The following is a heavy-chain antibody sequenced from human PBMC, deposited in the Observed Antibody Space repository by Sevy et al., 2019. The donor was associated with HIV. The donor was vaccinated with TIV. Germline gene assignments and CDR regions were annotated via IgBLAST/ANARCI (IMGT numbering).Heavy chain of an antibody. CDR2: IYPGDSDT. CDR1: GYSFTSYW. Sequence: GESLKISCKGSGYSFTSYWIGWVRQMPGKGLEWMGIIYPGDSDTRYSPSFQGQVTISADKSISTAYLQWSSLKASDTAMYYCARGLGGSYSGNAFDIWGLGTMVTVSS. CDR3: ARGLGGSYSGNAFDI. V-gene: IGHV5-51*01. D-gene: IGHD2-15*01. J-gene: IGHJ3*02.